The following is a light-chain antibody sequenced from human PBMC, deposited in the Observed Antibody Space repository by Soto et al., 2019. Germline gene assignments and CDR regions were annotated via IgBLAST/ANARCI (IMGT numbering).Light chain of an antibody. V-gene: IGLV2-14*03. J-gene: IGLJ2*01. Sequence: QSALTQPASVSGSPGQSITISCTGTSSVVGGYKYVSWYQQHPGKAPKLMIYDVSNRPSGVSNRFSGSKSGNTASLTISGLQAEDEADYYCSSYTSSSTLVFGGGTQLTVL. CDR1: SSVVGGYKY. CDR2: DVS. CDR3: SSYTSSSTLV.